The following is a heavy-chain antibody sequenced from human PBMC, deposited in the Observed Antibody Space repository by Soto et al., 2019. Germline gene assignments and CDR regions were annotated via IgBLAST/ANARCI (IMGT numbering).Heavy chain of an antibody. Sequence: NPXETLSLTCTVSGGSISSYYWSWIRQPPGKGLEWIGYIYYSGSTNYNPSLKSRVTISVDTSKNQFSLKLSSVTAADTAVYYRARVIRGEGSLDPWGQGTLVTVSS. J-gene: IGHJ5*02. V-gene: IGHV4-59*01. CDR1: GGSISSYY. CDR3: ARVIRGEGSLDP. CDR2: IYYSGST. D-gene: IGHD3-10*01.